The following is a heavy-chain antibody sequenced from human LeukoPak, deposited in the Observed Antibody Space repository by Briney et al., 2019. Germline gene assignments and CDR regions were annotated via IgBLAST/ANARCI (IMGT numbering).Heavy chain of an antibody. D-gene: IGHD2/OR15-2a*01. Sequence: PGGSLRLSCAASGFTFSNYGMHWVRQAPGKGLEWVAFKRYDGSNEHYTDSVKGRFTISRDNSKNTLYLQMNSLRAADTAVYYCAKDRNSGSPGPRYYFDYWGQGTLVTVSS. J-gene: IGHJ4*02. CDR1: GFTFSNYG. V-gene: IGHV3-30*02. CDR2: KRYDGSNE. CDR3: AKDRNSGSPGPRYYFDY.